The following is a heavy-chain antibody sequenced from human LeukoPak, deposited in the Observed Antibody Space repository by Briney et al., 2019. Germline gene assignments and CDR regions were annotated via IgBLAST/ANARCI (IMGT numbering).Heavy chain of an antibody. Sequence: SETLSLTCAVYGGSFSGYYWSWIRQPPGKGLEWIGEINHSGSTNYNPSLKSRVTISVDTSKNQFSLRLSSVTAADTAVYYCARGRPGYYYDSSGYYYGFNWFDPWGQGTLVTVSS. J-gene: IGHJ5*02. CDR2: INHSGST. V-gene: IGHV4-34*01. CDR1: GGSFSGYY. D-gene: IGHD3-22*01. CDR3: ARGRPGYYYDSSGYYYGFNWFDP.